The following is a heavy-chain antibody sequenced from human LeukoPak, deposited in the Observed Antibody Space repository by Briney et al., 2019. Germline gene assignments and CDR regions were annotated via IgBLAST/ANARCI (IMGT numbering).Heavy chain of an antibody. CDR3: AKTAVAGSGWFHYFDY. CDR2: IYSGGST. Sequence: GGSLRLSCAASGFTVSSNYMSWVRQAPGKGLEWVSVIYSGGSTYYADSVKGRFTISRDNSKNTLYLQMNSLRAEDTAVYYCAKTAVAGSGWFHYFDYWGQGTLVTVSS. V-gene: IGHV3-53*01. J-gene: IGHJ4*02. CDR1: GFTVSSNY. D-gene: IGHD6-19*01.